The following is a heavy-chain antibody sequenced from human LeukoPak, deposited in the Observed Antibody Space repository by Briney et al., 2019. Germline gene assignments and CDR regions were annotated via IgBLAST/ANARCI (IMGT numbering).Heavy chain of an antibody. CDR1: GFTFDDYA. V-gene: IGHV3-23*01. Sequence: GGSLRLSCAASGFTFDDYAMHWVRQAPGKGLEWVSAISGSGGSTYYADSVKGRFTISRDNSKNTLYLQMNSLRAEDTAVYYCAKEDYYDSSGNFDYWGQGTLVTVSS. J-gene: IGHJ4*02. D-gene: IGHD3-22*01. CDR2: ISGSGGST. CDR3: AKEDYYDSSGNFDY.